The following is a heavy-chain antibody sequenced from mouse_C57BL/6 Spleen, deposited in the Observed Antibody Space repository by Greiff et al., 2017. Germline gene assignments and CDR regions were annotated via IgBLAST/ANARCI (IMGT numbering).Heavy chain of an antibody. CDR2: IRNKANGYTT. CDR3: ARYWIYDGEYFDY. CDR1: GFTFTDYY. Sequence: EVQLVESGGGLVQPGGSLSLSCAASGFTFTDYYMSWVRQPPGKALEWLGFIRNKANGYTTEYSASVKGRFTISRDNSQSILYLQMNALRAEDSATYDCARYWIYDGEYFDYWGQGTTLTVSS. V-gene: IGHV7-3*01. D-gene: IGHD2-3*01. J-gene: IGHJ2*01.